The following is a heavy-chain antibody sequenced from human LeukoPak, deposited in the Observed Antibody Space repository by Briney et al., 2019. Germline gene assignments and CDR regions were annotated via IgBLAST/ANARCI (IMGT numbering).Heavy chain of an antibody. CDR3: AREAAEYCSSTCCYGNWFDP. D-gene: IGHD2-2*01. Sequence: GGSLRLSCAASGFTFSSYAMHWVRQAPGKGLEWVAVISYDGSNKYYADSVKGRFTISRDNSKNTLYLQMNSLRAEDTAVYYCAREAAEYCSSTCCYGNWFDPWGQGTLVTVSS. V-gene: IGHV3-30*01. CDR2: ISYDGSNK. CDR1: GFTFSSYA. J-gene: IGHJ5*02.